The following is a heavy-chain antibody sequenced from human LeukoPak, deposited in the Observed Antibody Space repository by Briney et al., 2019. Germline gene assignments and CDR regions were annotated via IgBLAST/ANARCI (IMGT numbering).Heavy chain of an antibody. CDR3: ARHTYYYDSSGYLYPRAFDI. D-gene: IGHD3-22*01. CDR2: IYYSGST. Sequence: SETLSLTCTVSGGSISSSSYYWGWIRQPPGKGLEWIGSIYYSGSTYYNPSLKSRVTISVDTSKNQFSLKLSSVTAADTAVYYCARHTYYYDSSGYLYPRAFDIWGQGTTVTVSS. V-gene: IGHV4-39*01. J-gene: IGHJ3*02. CDR1: GGSISSSSYY.